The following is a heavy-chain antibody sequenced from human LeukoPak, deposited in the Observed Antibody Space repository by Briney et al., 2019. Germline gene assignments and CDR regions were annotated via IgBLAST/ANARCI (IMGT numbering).Heavy chain of an antibody. J-gene: IGHJ4*02. V-gene: IGHV7-4-1*02. D-gene: IGHD6-19*01. CDR2: INTNTGNP. CDR3: ARKLGSGPRIPVAGGRPGYFDY. CDR1: GYTFTRYA. Sequence: ASVKVSCKASGYTFTRYAMNWVRQAPGQGLEWMGWINTNTGNPTYAQGFTGRFVFSLDTSVSTAYLQISSLKAEDTAVYYCARKLGSGPRIPVAGGRPGYFDYWGQGTLVTVSS.